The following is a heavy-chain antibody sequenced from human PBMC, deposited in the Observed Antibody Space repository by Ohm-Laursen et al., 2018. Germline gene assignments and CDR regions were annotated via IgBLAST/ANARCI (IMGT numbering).Heavy chain of an antibody. D-gene: IGHD4-23*01. CDR3: AKGALVVTRYWYFDL. V-gene: IGHV3-23*01. CDR1: GFTFSSYA. CDR2: ISGSGGST. Sequence: SLRLSCSASGFTFSSYAMSWVRQAPGKGLEWVSAISGSGGSTYYADSVKGRFTISRDNSKNTLYLQMNSLRAEDTAVYYCAKGALVVTRYWYFDLWGRGTLVTVSS. J-gene: IGHJ2*01.